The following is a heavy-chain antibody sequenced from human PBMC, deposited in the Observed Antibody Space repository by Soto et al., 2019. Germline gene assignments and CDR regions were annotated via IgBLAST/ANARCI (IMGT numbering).Heavy chain of an antibody. V-gene: IGHV4-38-2*02. CDR1: GYSISSGYY. D-gene: IGHD3-22*01. J-gene: IGHJ6*02. CDR2: IYHSGST. Sequence: SEALSLTCAVSGYSISSGYYWGWIRQPPGKGLEWIGSIYHSGSTYYNPSLKSRVTISVDTSKNQFSLKLSSVTAADTAVYYCARDTRSKGSSGYVYYYYYGMDVWGQGTTVTVS. CDR3: ARDTRSKGSSGYVYYYYYGMDV.